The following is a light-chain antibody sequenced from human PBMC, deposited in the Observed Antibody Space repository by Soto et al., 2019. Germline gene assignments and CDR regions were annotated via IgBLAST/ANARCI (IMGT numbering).Light chain of an antibody. CDR3: QVWDSSCDHVV. J-gene: IGLJ2*01. Sequence: SYELTQPPSVSVAPGKTARITCGGNNIGSKSVHWYQQKPGQAPVLVISYDSDRPSGIPERFSGSNSGSTATLTISRVEAGDEADYYCQVWDSSCDHVVFGGGTKLTVL. CDR2: YDS. CDR1: NIGSKS. V-gene: IGLV3-21*04.